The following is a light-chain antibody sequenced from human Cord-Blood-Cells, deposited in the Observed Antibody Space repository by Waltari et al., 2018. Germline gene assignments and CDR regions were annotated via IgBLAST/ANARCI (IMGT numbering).Light chain of an antibody. CDR2: AAS. CDR3: QQSYSTPPKLT. CDR1: QSISSY. Sequence: DIQMTQSPSSLSASVGARVTIPCRASQSISSYLNWYQQKPGKAPKLLIYAASSLQSGVPSRFSGSGSGTDFTLTISSLQPEDFATYYCQQSYSTPPKLTFGGGTKVEIK. V-gene: IGKV1-39*01. J-gene: IGKJ4*01.